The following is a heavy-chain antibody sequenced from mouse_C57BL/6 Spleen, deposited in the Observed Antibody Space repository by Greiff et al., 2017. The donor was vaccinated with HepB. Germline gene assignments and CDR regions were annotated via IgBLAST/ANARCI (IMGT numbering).Heavy chain of an antibody. V-gene: IGHV1-64*01. CDR3: AEGSNWDAMDY. J-gene: IGHJ4*01. CDR2: IHPNSGST. Sequence: QVQLQQPGAELVKPGASVKLSCKASGYTFTSYWMHWVKQRPGQGLEWIGMIHPNSGSTNYNEKFKSKATLTVDKSSSTAYMQLRSLTSEDSAVYYCAEGSNWDAMDYWGQGTSVTVSS. CDR1: GYTFTSYW. D-gene: IGHD4-1*01.